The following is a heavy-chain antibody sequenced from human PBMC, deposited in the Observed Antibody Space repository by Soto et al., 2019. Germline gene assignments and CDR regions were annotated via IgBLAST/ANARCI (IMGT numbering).Heavy chain of an antibody. CDR3: AKEPRMVGASYCDY. Sequence: EVQLLESGGGLVQPGGSLRLSCAASGFTFSSYAISWVRQAPGKGLEWVSAISGSGDGTYYADSVKGQFTISRDNSKNTLYLQMNSLGAEDTAVYYCAKEPRMVGASYCDYWGQGTLVTVSS. CDR1: GFTFSSYA. D-gene: IGHD1-26*01. V-gene: IGHV3-23*01. CDR2: ISGSGDGT. J-gene: IGHJ4*02.